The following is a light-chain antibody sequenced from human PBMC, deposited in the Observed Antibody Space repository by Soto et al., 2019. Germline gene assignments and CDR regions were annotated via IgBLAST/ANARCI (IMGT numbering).Light chain of an antibody. J-gene: IGKJ4*01. CDR2: GAS. CDR1: QSVSSSY. CDR3: QQYGRSPPFT. V-gene: IGKV3-20*01. Sequence: EIVLTQSPGTLSLSPGERATLSCRASQSVSSSYLAWYQQKPGQAPRLLIYGASSRATGIPDRFSGSGSGTDFTRTISRLEPEDFAVYYCQQYGRSPPFTFGGGTKVEIK.